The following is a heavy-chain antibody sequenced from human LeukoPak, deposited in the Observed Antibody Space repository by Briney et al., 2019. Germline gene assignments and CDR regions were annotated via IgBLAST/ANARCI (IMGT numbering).Heavy chain of an antibody. CDR3: ARGVGYASRNWFDS. V-gene: IGHV4-34*01. Sequence: PSETLSLTCAVYGGSFSGYYWSWIRQPPGKGLEWIGEINHSGSTNYNPSLKSRVTISVDTSKNQFSLKLSSVTTADTAVYYCARGVGYASRNWFDSWGHGILVTVSS. D-gene: IGHD2-2*01. CDR1: GGSFSGYY. J-gene: IGHJ5*01. CDR2: INHSGST.